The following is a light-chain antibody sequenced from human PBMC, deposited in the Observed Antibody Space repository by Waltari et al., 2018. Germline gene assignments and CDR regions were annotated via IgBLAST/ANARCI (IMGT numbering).Light chain of an antibody. Sequence: IQLTQSPSALSASVGDRVTITCRATQDIYTYLAWYQHEPGKAPKLLIYAASTLQSGVPSRFSGSGSGTDFTLTISSLQPEDFATYYCQQFNSYPRTFGQGTKVEIK. J-gene: IGKJ1*01. CDR2: AAS. CDR3: QQFNSYPRT. V-gene: IGKV1-9*01. CDR1: QDIYTY.